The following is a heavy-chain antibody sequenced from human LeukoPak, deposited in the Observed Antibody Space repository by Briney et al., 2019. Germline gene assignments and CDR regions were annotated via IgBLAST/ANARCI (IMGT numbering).Heavy chain of an antibody. CDR3: ARDPPYYDNSGYYYDY. CDR2: ISYGGNNK. D-gene: IGHD3-22*01. V-gene: IGHV3-30*01. Sequence: GGSLRLSCAASGFTFSRNVMHWVRQAPGKGLEWVALISYGGNNKFYADSVKGRFTISRDNSRNTLYLQMNSLRGEDAAVYYCARDPPYYDNSGYYYDYWGQGTLVTVSS. J-gene: IGHJ4*02. CDR1: GFTFSRNV.